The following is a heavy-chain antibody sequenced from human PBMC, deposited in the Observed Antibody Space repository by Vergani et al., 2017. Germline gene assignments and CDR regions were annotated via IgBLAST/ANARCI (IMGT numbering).Heavy chain of an antibody. CDR2: IYHSGST. J-gene: IGHJ3*02. Sequence: QVQLQESGPGLVKPSQTLSLTCTVSGGSISSGDYYWSWIRQPPGKGLEWIGYIYHSGSTYYNPSLKSRVTISVDRSKNQFSLKLSSVTAADTAVYYCARDDWRAYYDSSGYQGAAFDIWGQGTMVTVSS. CDR1: GGSISSGDYY. CDR3: ARDDWRAYYDSSGYQGAAFDI. D-gene: IGHD3-22*01. V-gene: IGHV4-30-4*01.